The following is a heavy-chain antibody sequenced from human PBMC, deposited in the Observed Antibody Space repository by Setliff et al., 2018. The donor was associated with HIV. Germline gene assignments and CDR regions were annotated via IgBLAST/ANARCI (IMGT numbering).Heavy chain of an antibody. Sequence: PSETLSLTCSVSGDSITNYYWNWIRQLPGKELEWVGHIHYSGSTNYNPSLKSRVTILIDTSKNEFSLKLRSVTAADTAVYYCARAPPEWQLLVYFDYWAQGTLVTVSS. D-gene: IGHD2-15*01. CDR1: GDSITNYY. V-gene: IGHV4-59*01. CDR3: ARAPPEWQLLVYFDY. J-gene: IGHJ4*02. CDR2: IHYSGST.